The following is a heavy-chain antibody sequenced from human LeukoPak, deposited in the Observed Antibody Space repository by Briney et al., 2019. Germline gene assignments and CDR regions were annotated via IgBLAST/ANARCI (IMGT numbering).Heavy chain of an antibody. CDR3: VRANDNYYYYYMDV. Sequence: GGSLRLSCAASGFTFSSYSMNWVRQAPGKGLEWVSSISSSSSYIYYADSVKGRFTISRDNAKKSLYLQMNSLRAEDTAVYYCVRANDNYYYYYMDVWGKGTTVTISS. D-gene: IGHD3-9*01. CDR1: GFTFSSYS. J-gene: IGHJ6*03. CDR2: ISSSSSYI. V-gene: IGHV3-21*01.